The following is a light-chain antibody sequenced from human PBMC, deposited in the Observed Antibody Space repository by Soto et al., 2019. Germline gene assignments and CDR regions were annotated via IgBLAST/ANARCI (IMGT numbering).Light chain of an antibody. J-gene: IGLJ3*02. V-gene: IGLV2-14*01. CDR3: TSFTTSNIWV. CDR2: EVY. CDR1: SSDVGIYNY. Sequence: QLVLTQPPSVSGAPGQTVTISCTGTSSDVGIYNYVSWYQQHPGKAPKLIICEVYNRPSGVSNRFSGYKSGNTASLTISGLRAEDEADYYCTSFTTSNIWVFGGGTKLTVL.